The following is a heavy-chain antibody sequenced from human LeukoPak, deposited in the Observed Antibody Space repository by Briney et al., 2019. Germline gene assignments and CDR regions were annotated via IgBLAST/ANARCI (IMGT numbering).Heavy chain of an antibody. CDR2: IYYSGST. V-gene: IGHV4-39*01. Sequence: SETLSLTCTVSGGSISSSSYYWGWLRQPPGKGLEWIGSIYYSGSTYYNPSLKSRVTISVDTSKNQFSLKLSSVTAADTAVYYCARLAAAPYKNWFDPWGQGTLVTVSS. D-gene: IGHD6-13*01. CDR3: ARLAAAPYKNWFDP. J-gene: IGHJ5*02. CDR1: GGSISSSSYY.